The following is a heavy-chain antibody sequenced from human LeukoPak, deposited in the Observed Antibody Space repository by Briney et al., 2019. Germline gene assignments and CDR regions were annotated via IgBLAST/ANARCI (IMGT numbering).Heavy chain of an antibody. J-gene: IGHJ4*02. CDR3: ARERGYSGYDYFIDSPSDY. Sequence: PGGSLRLSCAASGLTFSSYEMHWARQAPRKGLEWVSYLSSRGDCIYYADSVKGRFTISRDNAKSSLYLQVNSLRAEDAAVYYCARERGYSGYDYFIDSPSDYWGQGTLVTVSS. CDR2: LSSRGDCI. CDR1: GLTFSSYE. V-gene: IGHV3-48*03. D-gene: IGHD5-12*01.